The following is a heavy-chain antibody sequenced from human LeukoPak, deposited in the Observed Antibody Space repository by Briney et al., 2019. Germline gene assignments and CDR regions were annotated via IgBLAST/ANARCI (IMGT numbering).Heavy chain of an antibody. Sequence: GGSLRLSCAASGFTVSSNYMSWVRQAPGKGLEWVSVIYSGGSTYYADSVKGRFTISRDNSKNTLYLQMNSLRAEDTAVYYCARATRIHGMDVWGQGTLVTVSS. D-gene: IGHD2-15*01. J-gene: IGHJ6*02. CDR3: ARATRIHGMDV. CDR1: GFTVSSNY. V-gene: IGHV3-53*01. CDR2: IYSGGST.